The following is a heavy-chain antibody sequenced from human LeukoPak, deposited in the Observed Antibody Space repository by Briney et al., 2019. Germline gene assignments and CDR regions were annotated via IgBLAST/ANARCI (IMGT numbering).Heavy chain of an antibody. V-gene: IGHV3-33*06. CDR2: IWYDGSNK. CDR3: AKDRDTDGNEFDH. J-gene: IGHJ4*02. CDR1: GFTFSSYG. Sequence: QPGRSLRLSCAASGFTFSSYGMHWVRQAPGKRLEWVAVIWYDGSNKYYADSVKGRFTISRDNSKNTLYLQMNSLRAEDTAVYYCAKDRDTDGNEFDHWGQGTLVTVSS. D-gene: IGHD5-18*01.